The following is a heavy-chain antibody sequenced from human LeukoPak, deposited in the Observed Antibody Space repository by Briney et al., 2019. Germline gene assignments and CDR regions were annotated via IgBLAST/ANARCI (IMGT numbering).Heavy chain of an antibody. Sequence: ASVMVSCKASGYTFTGYYMHWVRQAPGQGLEWMGWINPNGGGTNYAQKFQGRVTLTRDTSISTAYMEVSRLESDDTAVYYCARENNSGWYRKAAFDYWGQGTLVTVTS. J-gene: IGHJ4*02. CDR2: INPNGGGT. CDR1: GYTFTGYY. D-gene: IGHD6-19*01. V-gene: IGHV1-2*02. CDR3: ARENNSGWYRKAAFDY.